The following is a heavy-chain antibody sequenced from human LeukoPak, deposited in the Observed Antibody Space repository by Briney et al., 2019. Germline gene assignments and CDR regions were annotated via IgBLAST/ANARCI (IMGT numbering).Heavy chain of an antibody. CDR1: GYIFTGYY. V-gene: IGHV1-2*02. CDR2: INPNSGGT. D-gene: IGHD1-1*01. J-gene: IGHJ4*02. CDR3: ARVLQLLFND. Sequence: EASVKVSCKASGYIFTGYYMHWVRQAPGQGLEWMGWINPNSGGTNYAQKFQGRVTMTRDTSISTAYMELSRLRSDDTAVYYCARVLQLLFNDWGQGTLVTVSS.